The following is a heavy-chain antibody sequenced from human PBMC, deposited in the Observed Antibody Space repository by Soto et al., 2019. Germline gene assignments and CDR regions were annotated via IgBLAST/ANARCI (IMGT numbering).Heavy chain of an antibody. Sequence: ASVKVSCKASGGTFSSYAISWVRQAPGQGLEWMGGIIPILGTANYAQKFQGRVTITADESTSTAYMELSSLRSEDTAVYYCARDLEGVSDYWGQGTLVTVSS. CDR3: ARDLEGVSDY. CDR2: IIPILGTA. J-gene: IGHJ4*02. D-gene: IGHD3-10*01. V-gene: IGHV1-69*13. CDR1: GGTFSSYA.